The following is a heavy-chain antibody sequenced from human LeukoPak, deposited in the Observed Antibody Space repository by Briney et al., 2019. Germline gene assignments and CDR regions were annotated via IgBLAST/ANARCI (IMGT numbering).Heavy chain of an antibody. Sequence: GASVKVSCKASGYIFTSYYMHWVRQAPGQGLAWMGIINPSGGSTTYAQKFQGRVTMTRDTSTSTVYMELSSLRSEDTAVYYCARRPSRYSAFDIWGQGTMVTVSS. CDR2: INPSGGST. CDR3: ARRPSRYSAFDI. V-gene: IGHV1-46*01. J-gene: IGHJ3*02. D-gene: IGHD4-11*01. CDR1: GYIFTSYY.